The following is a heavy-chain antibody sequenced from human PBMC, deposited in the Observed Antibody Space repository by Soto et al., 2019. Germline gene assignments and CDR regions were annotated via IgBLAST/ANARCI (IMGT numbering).Heavy chain of an antibody. D-gene: IGHD3-10*01. CDR1: GYTFTSYG. CDR3: ARADLMVRGVIITPNWLDP. V-gene: IGHV1-18*01. Sequence: ASVKVSCKASGYTFTSYGISWVRQAPGQGLEWMGWISAYNGNTNYAQKLQGRVTMTTDTSTSTAYMELRSLRSDDTAVYYCARADLMVRGVIITPNWLDPWGQGTLVAVSS. CDR2: ISAYNGNT. J-gene: IGHJ5*02.